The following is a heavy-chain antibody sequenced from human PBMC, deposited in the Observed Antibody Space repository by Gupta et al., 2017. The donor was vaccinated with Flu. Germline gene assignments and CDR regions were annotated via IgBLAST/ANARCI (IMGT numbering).Heavy chain of an antibody. Sequence: EVQLVESGGGLVKPGVSLRLSCAASGFPFSSYNMHWVRQAPGKGLEWVSSISSSGSYIYYADSVKGRFTISRDNAKNSLYLQMNSLRAEDTAVYYCARDGNYGGNSYGAFDIWGQGTMVTVSS. J-gene: IGHJ3*02. CDR2: ISSSGSYI. CDR3: ARDGNYGGNSYGAFDI. V-gene: IGHV3-21*01. D-gene: IGHD4-17*01. CDR1: GFPFSSYN.